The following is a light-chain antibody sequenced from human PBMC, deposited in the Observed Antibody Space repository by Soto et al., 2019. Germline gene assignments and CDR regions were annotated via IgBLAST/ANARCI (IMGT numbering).Light chain of an antibody. J-gene: IGLJ3*02. CDR2: EVS. CDR3: CSYAGSGTLL. Sequence: QSALTQPASVSGSAGQPITISCTGTSSDVGRYILVSWYQQHPGKAPKLMIYEVSERPSGVSTRFSGSKSGNTASLTISGLQAEDEADYYCCSYAGSGTLLFGGGTKVTVL. V-gene: IGLV2-23*01. CDR1: SSDVGRYIL.